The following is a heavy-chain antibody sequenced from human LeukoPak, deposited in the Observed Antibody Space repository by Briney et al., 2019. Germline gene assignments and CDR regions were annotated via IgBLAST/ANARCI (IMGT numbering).Heavy chain of an antibody. CDR2: ISNSDGNT. CDR1: GFTFSNYA. D-gene: IGHD1-26*01. J-gene: IGHJ4*02. V-gene: IGHV3-23*01. Sequence: PGGSLRLSCAASGFTFSNYAMSWVRQAPGKGLEWVSTISNSDGNTYYADSVKGRFTVSRDNSKNTLYLQMNSLRAEDTAVYYCAREVGATPSYDYWGQGTLVTVSS. CDR3: AREVGATPSYDY.